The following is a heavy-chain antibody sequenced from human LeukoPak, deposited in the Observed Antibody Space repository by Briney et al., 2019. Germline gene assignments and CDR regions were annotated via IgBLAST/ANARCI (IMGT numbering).Heavy chain of an antibody. CDR1: GGSITSNF. V-gene: IGHV4-4*07. CDR3: ARSAGLAEVSY. D-gene: IGHD3-16*01. CDR2: VDTSGRV. J-gene: IGHJ4*02. Sequence: SETLSLSCSVSGGSITSNFWIWIRQPAGEGLEWIRRVDTSGRVNYNPSLKSRVTMSADTSKNNFSLKMSSVTAADTAVYYCARSAGLAEVSYWGQGILVTVSS.